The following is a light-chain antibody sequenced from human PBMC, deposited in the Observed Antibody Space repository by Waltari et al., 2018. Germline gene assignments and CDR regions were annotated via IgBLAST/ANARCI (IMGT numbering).Light chain of an antibody. CDR1: GSDVGAYNY. V-gene: IGLV2-8*01. CDR2: QVN. J-gene: IGLJ2*01. CDR3: SSYADNNIDVI. Sequence: QSALTQPPSASGSPGQSVTISCTGTGSDVGAYNYVSWYQQLPDKAPRLIIYQVNKRPSGVPERFSGSKSGNTASLTVSGLQADDEADYYCSSYADNNIDVIFGGGTKLTVL.